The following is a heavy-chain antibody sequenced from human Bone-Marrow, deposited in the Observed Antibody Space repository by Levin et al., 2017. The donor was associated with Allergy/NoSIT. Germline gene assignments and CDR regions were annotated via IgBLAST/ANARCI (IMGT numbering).Heavy chain of an antibody. Sequence: GGSLRLSCAASGFNFDHYAMHWVRQAPGKGLEWVSGISWNSGSIGYEDSVKGRFTISRDNAKNSLYLQMNSLRPEDTAFYYCTKDTEYYYDITGYYNYRGQAALVTVST. CDR3: TKDTEYYYDITGYYNY. CDR1: GFNFDHYA. CDR2: ISWNSGSI. D-gene: IGHD3-22*01. J-gene: IGHJ4*02. V-gene: IGHV3-9*01.